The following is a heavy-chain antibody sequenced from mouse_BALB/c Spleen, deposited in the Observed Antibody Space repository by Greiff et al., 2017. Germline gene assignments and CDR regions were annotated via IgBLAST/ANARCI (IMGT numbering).Heavy chain of an antibody. Sequence: QVQLKESGAELVKPGASVKLSCKASGYIFTDYSIYWVKQRPGQGLEWIGEINTSNGDTSFNEKFKSKATLTVDKSSSTTYIQLGSLTSEDSAVYYCTRGGDYWGQGTTLTVSS. CDR1: GYIFTDYS. CDR2: INTSNGDT. J-gene: IGHJ2*01. V-gene: IGHV1S81*02. CDR3: TRGGDY.